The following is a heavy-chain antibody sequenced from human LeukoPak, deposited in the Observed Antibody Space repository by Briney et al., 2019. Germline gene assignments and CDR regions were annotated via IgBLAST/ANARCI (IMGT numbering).Heavy chain of an antibody. Sequence: PGGSLRLSCAASGFTFSNFWMTWVRQAPGKGLEWVATIRQDGSDKYYVDSVEGRFTISRDNAKNSLYLQMNSLRAEDTAVYYCARYFDNTGYSWRRFDYWGQGALVTVSS. CDR3: ARYFDNTGYSWRRFDY. CDR1: GFTFSNFW. D-gene: IGHD3-22*01. J-gene: IGHJ4*02. CDR2: IRQDGSDK. V-gene: IGHV3-7*01.